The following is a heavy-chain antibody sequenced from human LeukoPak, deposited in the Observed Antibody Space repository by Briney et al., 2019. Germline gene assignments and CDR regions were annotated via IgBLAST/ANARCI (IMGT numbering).Heavy chain of an antibody. Sequence: GGSLRLSCAASGITFSGAWMHWVRQAPGKGLVWVSRINDDGSFRRYANSVKGRFTISRDNAKNTLFLQMDSLRAEDTAVYYCTRVSGPGMNEYYHLWGQGTLVTVSS. CDR2: INDDGSFR. V-gene: IGHV3-74*01. J-gene: IGHJ1*01. CDR3: TRVSGPGMNEYYHL. D-gene: IGHD3-10*01. CDR1: GITFSGAW.